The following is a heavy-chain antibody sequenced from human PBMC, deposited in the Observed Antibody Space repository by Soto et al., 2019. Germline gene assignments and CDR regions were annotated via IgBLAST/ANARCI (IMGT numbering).Heavy chain of an antibody. CDR2: ISSSSGPI. V-gene: IGHV3-48*02. D-gene: IGHD1-26*01. J-gene: IGHJ4*02. CDR1: GFTFITYS. Sequence: GGSLRLSCAASGFTFITYSMNWVRQAPGKGLEWISFISSSSGPIYYADYVKGRFTISRDNAKNSLYLQMNSLRDEDTVVYYCARGGNYYFDFDFWGQGTLVTVSS. CDR3: ARGGNYYFDFDF.